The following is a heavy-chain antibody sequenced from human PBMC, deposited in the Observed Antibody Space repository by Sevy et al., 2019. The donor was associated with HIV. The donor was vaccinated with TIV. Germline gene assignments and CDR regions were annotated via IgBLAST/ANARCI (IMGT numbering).Heavy chain of an antibody. J-gene: IGHJ4*02. CDR1: GYTFVYYA. CDR3: ARDAAGADNGLDY. Sequence: ASVKVSCKASGYTFVYYAIHWVRQAPGQRLEWMGWMNVGNGNTKYSQKFQGRATFSRATSASDAYMELSSRKSEDTAVYYCARDAAGADNGLDYWGQGTQVTFSS. CDR2: MNVGNGNT. D-gene: IGHD6-13*01. V-gene: IGHV1-3*01.